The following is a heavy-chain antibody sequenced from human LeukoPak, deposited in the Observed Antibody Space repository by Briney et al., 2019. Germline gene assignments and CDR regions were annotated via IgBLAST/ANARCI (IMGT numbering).Heavy chain of an antibody. Sequence: SETLSLTCAVYGGSFSGYYWSWIRQPPGKGLEWIGEINHSGSTHYNPSLKSRVTISVDTSKNQFSLKLSSVTAADTAVYYCARGSSSWYAEFDYWGQGTLVTVSS. CDR3: ARGSSSWYAEFDY. CDR1: GGSFSGYY. J-gene: IGHJ4*02. D-gene: IGHD6-13*01. CDR2: INHSGST. V-gene: IGHV4-34*09.